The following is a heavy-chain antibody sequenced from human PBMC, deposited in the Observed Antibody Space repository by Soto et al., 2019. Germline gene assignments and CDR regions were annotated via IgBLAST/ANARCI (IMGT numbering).Heavy chain of an antibody. J-gene: IGHJ4*02. D-gene: IGHD2-21*02. CDR1: GDSFSSDDYY. Sequence: SETLSLTCTVSGDSFSSDDYYWSWTRQPPGKGLEWIGYISYRVDTYYSPSLKSRVTMSIDKSKNQFSLNGSSVTAADTAVYYCARVAGVAYCGGDCYHFDYWGQGTLFTVSS. CDR3: ARVAGVAYCGGDCYHFDY. V-gene: IGHV4-30-4*01. CDR2: ISYRVDT.